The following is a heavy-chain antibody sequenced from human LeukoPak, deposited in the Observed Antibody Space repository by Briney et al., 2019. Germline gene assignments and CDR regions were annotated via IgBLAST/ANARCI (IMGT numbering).Heavy chain of an antibody. D-gene: IGHD1-26*01. CDR3: APSATPSFPFFDC. Sequence: GRSLRLSRAASGFTFSSYALHWVRQAPGKGLERVAVISYAGSNKYYATSVESRFTISRDNSKNTLYLQMNSLRAEDTAVYYCAPSATPSFPFFDCWGQGTLVTVSS. V-gene: IGHV3-30*04. J-gene: IGHJ4*02. CDR2: ISYAGSNK. CDR1: GFTFSSYA.